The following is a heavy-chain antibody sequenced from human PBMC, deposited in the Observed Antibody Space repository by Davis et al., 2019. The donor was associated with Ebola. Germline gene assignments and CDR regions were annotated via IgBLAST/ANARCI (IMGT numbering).Heavy chain of an antibody. CDR3: ARSSSWYPPDDY. Sequence: GESLKISCKGSGYSFTRYWISWVRQMPGKGLEWMGRIDPSDSYTNYSPSFQGHVTISADKSISTAYLQWSSLKASDTAMYYCARSSSWYPPDDYWGQGTLVTVSS. D-gene: IGHD6-13*01. V-gene: IGHV5-10-1*01. J-gene: IGHJ4*02. CDR1: GYSFTRYW. CDR2: IDPSDSYT.